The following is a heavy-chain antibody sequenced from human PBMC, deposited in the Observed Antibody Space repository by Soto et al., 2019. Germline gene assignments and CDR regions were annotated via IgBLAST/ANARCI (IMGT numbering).Heavy chain of an antibody. Sequence: EVQLVESGGGLVQPGGSLRLSCAASGFTFSSYEMNWVRQAPGKGLEWVSYISSSGSTVYYADSVKGRFTISRDNAKKSLYLQMNSLRAEDTAVYYCATATGSSSPPPDYWGQGTLVTVSS. V-gene: IGHV3-48*03. CDR3: ATATGSSSPPPDY. J-gene: IGHJ4*02. D-gene: IGHD6-13*01. CDR2: ISSSGSTV. CDR1: GFTFSSYE.